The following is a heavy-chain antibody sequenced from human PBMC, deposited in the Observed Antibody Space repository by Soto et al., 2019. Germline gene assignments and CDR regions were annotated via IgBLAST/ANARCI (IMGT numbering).Heavy chain of an antibody. D-gene: IGHD3-22*01. CDR1: GYSFTSYW. J-gene: IGHJ6*02. V-gene: IGHV5-10-1*01. CDR3: AMPYYYDSSGRVYGMDV. Sequence: GDSLSISFKGSGYSFTSYWISWVRQMPGRGLEWMGRIDPSDSYTNYSPSFQGHVTISADKSISTAYLQWSSLKASDTAMYYCAMPYYYDSSGRVYGMDVWGQGTTVTVSS. CDR2: IDPSDSYT.